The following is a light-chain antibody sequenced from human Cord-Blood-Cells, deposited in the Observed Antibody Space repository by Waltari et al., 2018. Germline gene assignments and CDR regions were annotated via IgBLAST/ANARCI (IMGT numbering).Light chain of an antibody. CDR1: QSVSSSY. Sequence: DIVLTQSPGTLSLSPGDRANLSCRARQSVSSSYLAWYQQKPGQAHRLLIYGASSRATGIPDRFSGSGSGTDFTLTISRLEPEDFAVYYCQQYGSSPMITFGQGTRLEIK. J-gene: IGKJ5*01. V-gene: IGKV3-20*01. CDR3: QQYGSSPMIT. CDR2: GAS.